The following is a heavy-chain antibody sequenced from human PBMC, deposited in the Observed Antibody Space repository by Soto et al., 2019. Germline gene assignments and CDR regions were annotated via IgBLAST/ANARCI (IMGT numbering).Heavy chain of an antibody. D-gene: IGHD3-16*01. CDR1: GSSISNHY. CDR3: ASGGHWFDP. Sequence: ETLSLTRNVSGSSISNHYLTCVRQSQEKGLERIGYMYYNGKINNNSLVKSQVIISIYKTKNQFSLTLKSLTAADTTVHHCASGGHWFDPWGQGVLVTVSS. J-gene: IGHJ5*02. V-gene: IGHV4-59*11. CDR2: MYYNGKI.